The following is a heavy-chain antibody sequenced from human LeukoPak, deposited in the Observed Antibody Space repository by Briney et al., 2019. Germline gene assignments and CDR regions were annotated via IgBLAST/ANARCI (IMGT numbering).Heavy chain of an antibody. V-gene: IGHV3-20*04. D-gene: IGHD6-6*01. J-gene: IGHJ4*02. CDR2: INWNGGST. CDR3: AGRRFHSSSSEGFDY. Sequence: RSGGSLRLSCAASGFTFGDYAMSWVRQVPGKGLEWVSGINWNGGSTGYADSVKGRFTISRDNAKNSLYLHMYSLRVEDTAFYYCAGRRFHSSSSEGFDYWGQGTLVTVSS. CDR1: GFTFGDYA.